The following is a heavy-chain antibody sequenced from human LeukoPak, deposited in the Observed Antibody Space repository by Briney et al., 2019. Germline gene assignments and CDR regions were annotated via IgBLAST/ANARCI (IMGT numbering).Heavy chain of an antibody. CDR2: IYTSGST. J-gene: IGHJ4*02. CDR1: GVSISSYY. CDR3: ARGYYYDSSGYDLYGMYYFDY. D-gene: IGHD3-22*01. Sequence: PSETLSLACTVSGVSISSYYWNWIRQPAGKGLEWIGRIYTSGSTNYNPSLKSRVTMSVDTSKNQFSLKLSSVTAADTAVYYCARGYYYDSSGYDLYGMYYFDYWGQGTLVTVSS. V-gene: IGHV4-4*07.